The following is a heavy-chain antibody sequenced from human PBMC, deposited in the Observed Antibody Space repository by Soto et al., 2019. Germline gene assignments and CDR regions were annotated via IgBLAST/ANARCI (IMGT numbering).Heavy chain of an antibody. CDR2: IIPIFGTA. Sequence: SVKVSCKASGGTFSSYAISWVRQAPGQGLEWMGGIIPIFGTANYAQKFQGRVTITADESTSTAYMELSSLRSEDTAVYYCARAWCSSTSCPKGNYYYYYGMDVWGQGTTVTVSS. CDR3: ARAWCSSTSCPKGNYYYYYGMDV. V-gene: IGHV1-69*13. D-gene: IGHD2-2*01. J-gene: IGHJ6*02. CDR1: GGTFSSYA.